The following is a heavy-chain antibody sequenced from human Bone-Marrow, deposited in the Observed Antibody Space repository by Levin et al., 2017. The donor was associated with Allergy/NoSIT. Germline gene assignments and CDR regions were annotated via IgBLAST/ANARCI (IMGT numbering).Heavy chain of an antibody. CDR2: INQDGSDK. CDR3: ARDVEVRGVTIRTYYYYGLDV. CDR1: GFTFSKYW. Sequence: GESLKISCVASGFTFSKYWMSWVRQAPGKGLEWVANINQDGSDKNYVDSVKGRFTISRDNAKNSLSLQMNNLRAEDTAVYFGARDVEVRGVTIRTYYYYGLDVWGQGTTVTVSS. J-gene: IGHJ6*02. V-gene: IGHV3-7*01. D-gene: IGHD3-10*01.